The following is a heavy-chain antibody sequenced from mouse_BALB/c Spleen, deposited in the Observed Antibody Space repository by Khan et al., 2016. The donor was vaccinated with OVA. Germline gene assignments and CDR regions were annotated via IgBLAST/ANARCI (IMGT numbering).Heavy chain of an antibody. V-gene: IGHV2-9*02. CDR1: GLSLTSYG. CDR3: ASSQISLLLLHPWFAA. J-gene: IGHJ3*01. D-gene: IGHD1-2*01. CDR2: IWAGGST. Sequence: QVQLKESGPGLVAPSQSLSITCTVSGLSLTSYGVHWVRQPSGKGLEWLGVIWAGGSTKYNSALMSRLSISQDNSKSQVFLKMNSLKTDDTVMNYCASSQISLLLLHPWFAAWGQEALFTVSA.